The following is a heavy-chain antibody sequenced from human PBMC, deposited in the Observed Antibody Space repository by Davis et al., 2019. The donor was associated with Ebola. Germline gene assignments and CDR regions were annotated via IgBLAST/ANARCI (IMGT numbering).Heavy chain of an antibody. J-gene: IGHJ3*02. Sequence: KVSCKASGYTFTSYWIGWVRQMPGKGLEWMGIIYPGDSDTRYSPSFQGQVTISADKSISTAYLQWSSLKASDTAMYYCAREGDCTNGVCPDAFDIWGQGTMVTVSS. D-gene: IGHD2-8*01. CDR3: AREGDCTNGVCPDAFDI. CDR1: GYTFTSYW. CDR2: IYPGDSDT. V-gene: IGHV5-51*01.